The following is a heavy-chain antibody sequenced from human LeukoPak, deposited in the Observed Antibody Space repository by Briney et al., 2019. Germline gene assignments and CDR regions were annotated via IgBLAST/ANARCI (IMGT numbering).Heavy chain of an antibody. V-gene: IGHV3-23*01. CDR3: AKGYYDYVWGSYYFDY. CDR2: ISGSGGST. CDR1: GFTFSSYA. D-gene: IGHD3-16*01. Sequence: SGGSLRLSCAASGFTFSSYAMSWVRQAPGKGLEWVSAISGSGGSTYYADSVKGRFTISRDNPRDTLYLQMNSLRAEATAVYYCAKGYYDYVWGSYYFDYWGQGTLVTVSS. J-gene: IGHJ4*02.